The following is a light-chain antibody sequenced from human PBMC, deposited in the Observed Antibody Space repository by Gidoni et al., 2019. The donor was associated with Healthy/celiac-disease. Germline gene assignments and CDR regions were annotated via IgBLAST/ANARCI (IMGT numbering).Light chain of an antibody. J-gene: IGLJ2*01. CDR1: SGHSSYA. CDR2: LNSDGSH. CDR3: QTWGTGIHVV. Sequence: QLVPTTSPSASASLGASVKLTCTLSSGHSSYAIAWHQQQPEKGPRYLMKLNSDGSHSKGDGIPDRFSGSSSGAERYLTISSLQSEDEADYYCQTWGTGIHVVFGGGTKLTVL. V-gene: IGLV4-69*01.